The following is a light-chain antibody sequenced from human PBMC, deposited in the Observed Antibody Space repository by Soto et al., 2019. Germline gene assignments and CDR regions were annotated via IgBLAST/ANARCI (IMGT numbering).Light chain of an antibody. CDR3: SSYTTRTTLYV. V-gene: IGLV2-14*01. CDR2: EVS. CDR1: SSDVGSYNY. Sequence: QSALTQPASVSGSPGQSITISCTGTSSDVGSYNYVSWYQLHPGKAPKLMIYEVSNRPSGVSNRFSGSKSGDTASLTISGLQAEDEADYYCSSYTTRTTLYVFGTGTNVTAL. J-gene: IGLJ1*01.